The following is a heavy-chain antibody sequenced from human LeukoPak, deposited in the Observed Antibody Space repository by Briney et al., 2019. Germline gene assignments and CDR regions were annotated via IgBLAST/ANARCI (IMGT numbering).Heavy chain of an antibody. D-gene: IGHD2-2*01. J-gene: IGHJ4*02. Sequence: GGSLGLSCAACGFTFSSYAMRWVRQAPGKGLEWVSATRGSGGSTYYADSVRGRFTISRDNSKNTLYLQMNSLRAEDTAVYYCAKGGDIVVVPAARDFDYWGQGTLVTVSS. V-gene: IGHV3-23*01. CDR1: GFTFSSYA. CDR3: AKGGDIVVVPAARDFDY. CDR2: TRGSGGST.